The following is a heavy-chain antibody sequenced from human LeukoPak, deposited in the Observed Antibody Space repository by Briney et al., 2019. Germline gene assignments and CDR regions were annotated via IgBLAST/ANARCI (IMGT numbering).Heavy chain of an antibody. Sequence: GGSLRLSCAASGFTFSSYSMNWVRQAPGKGLEWVSSISSSSSYIYYADSVKGRFTISRDNAKNSLYLQMNSLRAEDTAVYYCARDGYYDILTGYLAFDYWGQGTLVTVSS. CDR2: ISSSSSYI. J-gene: IGHJ4*02. CDR1: GFTFSSYS. D-gene: IGHD3-9*01. V-gene: IGHV3-21*01. CDR3: ARDGYYDILTGYLAFDY.